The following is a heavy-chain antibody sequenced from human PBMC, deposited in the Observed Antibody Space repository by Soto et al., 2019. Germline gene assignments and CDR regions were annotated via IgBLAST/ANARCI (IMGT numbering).Heavy chain of an antibody. D-gene: IGHD3-22*01. CDR2: ISPLDNTI. Sequence: PWGSLRLSCAASGFTFSNYEMNWVRQAPGKGLEWISHISPLDNTIYYAGSVKGRFTISSDNAKSSLYLQMNSLRAEDTAVYYCARSSGSYRPFDSWGQGTLVTVSS. V-gene: IGHV3-48*03. CDR3: ARSSGSYRPFDS. J-gene: IGHJ4*02. CDR1: GFTFSNYE.